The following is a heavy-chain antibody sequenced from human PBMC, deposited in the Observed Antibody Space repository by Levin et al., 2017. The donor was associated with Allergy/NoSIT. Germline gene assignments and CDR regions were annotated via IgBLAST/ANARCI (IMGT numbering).Heavy chain of an antibody. D-gene: IGHD3-10*01. Sequence: GESLKISCAASGFTFSSYAMSWVRQAPGKGLEWVSAISGSGGSTYYADSVKGRFTISRDNSKNTLYLQMNSLRAEDTAVYYCAKEGEYYYGSGSYWYGPFGYWGQGTLVTVSS. CDR2: ISGSGGST. CDR1: GFTFSSYA. J-gene: IGHJ4*02. V-gene: IGHV3-23*01. CDR3: AKEGEYYYGSGSYWYGPFGY.